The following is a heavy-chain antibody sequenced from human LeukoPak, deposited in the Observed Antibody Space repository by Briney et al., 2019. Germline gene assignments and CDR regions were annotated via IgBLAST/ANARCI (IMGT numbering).Heavy chain of an antibody. CDR2: ISGSGGST. CDR1: GFTFSSYG. J-gene: IGHJ4*02. Sequence: GGTLRLSCAASGFTFSSYGMSWVRQAPGKGLEWVSAISGSGGSTYYADSVKGRFTISRDNSKNTLYLQMNSLRAEDTAVYYCARDWGPYDSSVGDYFDYWGQGTLVTVSS. D-gene: IGHD3-22*01. V-gene: IGHV3-23*01. CDR3: ARDWGPYDSSVGDYFDY.